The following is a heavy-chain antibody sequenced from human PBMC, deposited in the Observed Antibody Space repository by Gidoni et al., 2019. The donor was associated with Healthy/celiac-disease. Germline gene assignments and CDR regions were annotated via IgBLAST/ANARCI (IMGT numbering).Heavy chain of an antibody. CDR1: GFTFSRYS. V-gene: IGHV3-21*01. CDR2: ISSSSSYI. CDR3: GRDLGGAAAGRYNWFDP. Sequence: EVQLVESGGGLVKPGGSLRLSCAASGFTFSRYSMNWVRQAPGKGLEWVSSISSSSSYIYYADSVKGRFTISRDNAKNSLYLQMNSLRAEDTAVYYCGRDLGGAAAGRYNWFDPWGQGTLVTVSS. J-gene: IGHJ5*02. D-gene: IGHD6-13*01.